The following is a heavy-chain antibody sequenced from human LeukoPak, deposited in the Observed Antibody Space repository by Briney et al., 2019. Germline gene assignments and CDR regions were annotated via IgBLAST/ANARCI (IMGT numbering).Heavy chain of an antibody. CDR1: GGSFSGYY. CDR2: INHSGGT. V-gene: IGHV4-34*01. J-gene: IGHJ3*02. Sequence: SETLSLTCAVYGGSFSGYYWSWIRQPPGKGLEWIGEINHSGGTNYNPSLKSRVTISVDTSKNQFSLKLSSVTAADTAVYYCARHYIVVVVAADAFDIWGQGTMVTVSS. CDR3: ARHYIVVVVAADAFDI. D-gene: IGHD2-15*01.